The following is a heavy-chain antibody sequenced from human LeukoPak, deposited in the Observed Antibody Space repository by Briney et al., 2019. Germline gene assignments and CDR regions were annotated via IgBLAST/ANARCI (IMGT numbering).Heavy chain of an antibody. Sequence: SETLSLTCTVSGGSISSSSYYWGWIRQPPGKGLEWIGYIYYSGSTYYNPSLKSRVTISVDTSKNQFSLKLSSVTAADTAVYYCARVLAAAGTLVLDYWGQGTLVTVSS. V-gene: IGHV4-31*03. D-gene: IGHD6-13*01. J-gene: IGHJ4*02. CDR2: IYYSGST. CDR1: GGSISSSSYY. CDR3: ARVLAAAGTLVLDY.